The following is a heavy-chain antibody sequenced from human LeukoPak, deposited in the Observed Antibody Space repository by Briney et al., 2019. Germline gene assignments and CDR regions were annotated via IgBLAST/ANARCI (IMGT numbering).Heavy chain of an antibody. CDR2: INPDSGGT. V-gene: IGHV1-2*02. J-gene: IGHJ5*02. Sequence: ASVKVSCKASGYTFTGYYMHWVRQAPGQGLEWMGWINPDSGGTNYAQKFQGRVTMTRDTSISTAYMELSRLRSDDTAVYYCARAPVRPNWFDPWGQGTLVTVSS. CDR3: ARAPVRPNWFDP. CDR1: GYTFTGYY. D-gene: IGHD6-6*01.